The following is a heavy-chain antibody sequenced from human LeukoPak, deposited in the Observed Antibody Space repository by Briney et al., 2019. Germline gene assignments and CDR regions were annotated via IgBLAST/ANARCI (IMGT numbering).Heavy chain of an antibody. CDR1: GYSISSGYY. D-gene: IGHD7-27*01. Sequence: SETLSLTCTVSGYSISSGYYWGWIRQPPGKGLEWIGSIYHSGSTYYNPSLKSRVTISVDTSKNQFSLKLSSVTAADTAVYYCARDNSPLDLTGAPRYWGQGTLVTVSS. CDR3: ARDNSPLDLTGAPRY. V-gene: IGHV4-38-2*02. J-gene: IGHJ4*02. CDR2: IYHSGST.